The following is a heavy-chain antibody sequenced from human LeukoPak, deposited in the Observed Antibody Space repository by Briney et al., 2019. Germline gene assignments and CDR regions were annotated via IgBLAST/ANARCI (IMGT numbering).Heavy chain of an antibody. CDR3: AKARGYSGWYYFDY. J-gene: IGHJ4*02. D-gene: IGHD6-19*01. CDR1: GGSISSGGYY. Sequence: PSETLSLTCTVSGGSISSGGYYWSWIRQHPGKGLEWIGYIYYSGSTYYNPSLKSRVTISVDTSKNQFSLKLSSVTAEDTAVYYCAKARGYSGWYYFDYWGQGTLVTVSS. CDR2: IYYSGST. V-gene: IGHV4-31*03.